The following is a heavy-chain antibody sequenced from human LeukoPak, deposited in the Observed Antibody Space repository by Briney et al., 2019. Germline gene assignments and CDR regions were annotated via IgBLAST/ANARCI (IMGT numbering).Heavy chain of an antibody. CDR2: IYPGDSDT. Sequence: GESLKISCKGSGYNFSNYWIGWVRQMPGKGLEWMGIIYPGDSDTRYSPSFQGQVTISADKSVSTAYLQWNSLKASDTAMYYCARLRYATASGVDYWGQGTLVTVSS. J-gene: IGHJ4*02. V-gene: IGHV5-51*01. D-gene: IGHD2-2*01. CDR3: ARLRYATASGVDY. CDR1: GYNFSNYW.